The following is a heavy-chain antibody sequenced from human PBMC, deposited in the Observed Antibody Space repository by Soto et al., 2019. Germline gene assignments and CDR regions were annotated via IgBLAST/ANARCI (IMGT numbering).Heavy chain of an antibody. J-gene: IGHJ6*02. CDR1: GGTFSSYA. CDR2: IIPIFGTA. D-gene: IGHD3-16*01. CDR3: AREGVRGMDV. V-gene: IGHV1-69*05. Sequence: SVKVSCKASGGTFSSYAISWVRQAPGQGLEWMGGIIPIFGTANYAQKFQGRVTMTRNASTSTAYMELSSLRSEDTAVYYCAREGVRGMDVWGQGTTVTVSS.